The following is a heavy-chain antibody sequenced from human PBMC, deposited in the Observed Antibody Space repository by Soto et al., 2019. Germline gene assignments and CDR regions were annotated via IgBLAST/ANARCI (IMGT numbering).Heavy chain of an antibody. CDR3: AKDDFGGSYLDYYGMDV. V-gene: IGHV3-23*01. CDR1: GFTFSSYA. Sequence: GGSLRLSCAASGFTFSSYAMSWVRQAPGKGLEWVSAIRGSGGSTYYADSVKGRFTISRDNSKNTLYLQMNSLRAEDTAVYYCAKDDFGGSYLDYYGMDVWGQGTTVTVSS. J-gene: IGHJ6*02. CDR2: IRGSGGST. D-gene: IGHD1-26*01.